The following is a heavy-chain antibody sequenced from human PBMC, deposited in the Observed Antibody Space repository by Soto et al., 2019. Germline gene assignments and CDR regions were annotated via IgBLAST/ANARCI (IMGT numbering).Heavy chain of an antibody. J-gene: IGHJ3*01. Sequence: SLRLSFVASGFNISSHGMHWVRQAPGKGLEFVSFILDDGRDKYYADSVEGRFLISRDNSKNTMNLQVKRLRPEDTALYYCVRGAKTTGWFDAFDVWGRGTMVTVSS. V-gene: IGHV3-33*03. D-gene: IGHD6-19*01. CDR1: GFNISSHG. CDR3: VRGAKTTGWFDAFDV. CDR2: ILDDGRDK.